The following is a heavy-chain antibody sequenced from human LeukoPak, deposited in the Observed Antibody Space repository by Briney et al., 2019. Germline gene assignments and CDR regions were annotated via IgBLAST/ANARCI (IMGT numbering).Heavy chain of an antibody. CDR2: IYYSGTT. CDR3: ARRGAGDYEDPMGRYYYYYYGMDV. CDR1: GGSISSNY. J-gene: IGHJ6*02. D-gene: IGHD4-17*01. Sequence: PSETLSLTCTVSGGSISSNYWSWFGQPPGKGRRGLGYIYYSGTTNYNPSLKSRVTISVDTSKNQFSLKLSSLTAAYTAVHYCARRGAGDYEDPMGRYYYYYYGMDVWGQETTVTVSS. V-gene: IGHV4-59*08.